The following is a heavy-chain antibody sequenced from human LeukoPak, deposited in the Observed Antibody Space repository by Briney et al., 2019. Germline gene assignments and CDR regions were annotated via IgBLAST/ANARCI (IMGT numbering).Heavy chain of an antibody. V-gene: IGHV3-23*01. CDR2: VSGSGGST. J-gene: IGHJ4*02. D-gene: IGHD2-15*01. CDR1: GFTFSRYA. CDR3: AKDGEEYCSGGICYPWSGDY. Sequence: PGGSLRLSYAASGFTFSRYAMSWVRQPPGKGVEGVSGVSGSGGSTDYTDYVKSRSNISRDNSKITLYLQMNSLRAEDTAVYYCAKDGEEYCSGGICYPWSGDYWGQGTLVTVSS.